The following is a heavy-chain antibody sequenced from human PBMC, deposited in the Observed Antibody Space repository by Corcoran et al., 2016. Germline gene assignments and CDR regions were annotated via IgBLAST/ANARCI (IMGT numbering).Heavy chain of an antibody. CDR3: ARLRKEITDAFDI. Sequence: QLQLQESGPGLVKPSETLSLTCTVSGGSISSSSYYWGWIRQPPGKGLEWIGSIYYSGSTYYNPSLKSRVTISVDTSKNQFSLKLSSVTAADTAVYYCARLRKEITDAFDIWGQGTMVTVSS. CDR1: GGSISSSSYY. CDR2: IYYSGST. V-gene: IGHV4-39*07. J-gene: IGHJ3*02.